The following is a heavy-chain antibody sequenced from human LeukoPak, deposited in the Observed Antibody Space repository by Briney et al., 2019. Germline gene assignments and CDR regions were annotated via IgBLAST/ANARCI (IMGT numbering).Heavy chain of an antibody. Sequence: GGSLRLSCAASGFTFSSYSMNWVRQAPGKGLEWVSSISSSSSYIYYADSVKGRFTISRDNAKNSLYLQMNSLRAKDTAVYYCAGEGVVVVAAIRYAFDIWGQGTMVTVSS. V-gene: IGHV3-21*01. J-gene: IGHJ3*02. D-gene: IGHD2-15*01. CDR2: ISSSSSYI. CDR1: GFTFSSYS. CDR3: AGEGVVVVAAIRYAFDI.